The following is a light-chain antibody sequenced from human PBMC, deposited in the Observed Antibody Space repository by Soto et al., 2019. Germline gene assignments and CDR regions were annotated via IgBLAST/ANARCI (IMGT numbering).Light chain of an antibody. J-gene: IGKJ4*01. Sequence: DIQLTQSPATLSASVGDRLTITWRASQSISSWLAWYQQKQGKAPKILIYDASSLESGVPSRFRGSGSGTEFTLAFSRLQPDDFATYYCQQYNSYSPTFGGGTKVDIK. CDR3: QQYNSYSPT. V-gene: IGKV1-5*01. CDR2: DAS. CDR1: QSISSW.